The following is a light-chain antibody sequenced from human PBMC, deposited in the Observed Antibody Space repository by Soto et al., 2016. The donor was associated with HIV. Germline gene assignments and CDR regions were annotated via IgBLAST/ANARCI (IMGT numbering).Light chain of an antibody. CDR3: QLYSLFPKT. V-gene: IGKV1-5*03. CDR1: HNVGSW. J-gene: IGKJ1*01. CDR2: KTS. Sequence: DIQMTQSPSTLSVSVGDRVTITCRASHNVGSWLAWYQHKRGEAPKLLIYKTSNLQIGVPSRFSGSGSGTEFTLTISSLTFDDFATYYCQLYSLFPKTFGQGTRV.